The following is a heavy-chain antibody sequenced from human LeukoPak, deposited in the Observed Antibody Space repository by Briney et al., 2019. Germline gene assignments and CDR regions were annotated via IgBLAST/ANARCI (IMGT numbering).Heavy chain of an antibody. D-gene: IGHD1-7*01. CDR2: INPNSGGT. V-gene: IGHV1-2*02. J-gene: IGHJ5*02. CDR3: ARDRMYNWNYGGWFDP. CDR1: GYTFTCYY. Sequence: ASVKVSCKASGYTFTCYYMHWVRQAPGQGREWMGWINPNSGGTNYAQKFQGRVTMTRDRSISTAYMELSRLRSDDTAVYYCARDRMYNWNYGGWFDPWGQGTLVTVSS.